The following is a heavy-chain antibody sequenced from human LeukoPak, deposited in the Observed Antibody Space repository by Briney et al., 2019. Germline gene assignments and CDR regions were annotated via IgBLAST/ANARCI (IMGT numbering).Heavy chain of an antibody. CDR1: GFTFSSYE. CDR2: ISSSGSTI. CDR3: AKGSHIQYYDFWSGYLSVDY. J-gene: IGHJ4*02. D-gene: IGHD3-3*01. Sequence: GGSLRLSCAASGFTFSSYEMNWVRQAPGKGLEWVSYISSSGSTIYYADSVKGRFTISRDNAKNSLYLQMNSLRAEDTAVYYCAKGSHIQYYDFWSGYLSVDYWGQGTLVTVSS. V-gene: IGHV3-48*03.